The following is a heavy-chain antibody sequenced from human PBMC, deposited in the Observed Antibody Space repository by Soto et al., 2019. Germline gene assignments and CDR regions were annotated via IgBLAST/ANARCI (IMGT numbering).Heavy chain of an antibody. V-gene: IGHV1-3*01. CDR1: GYTFTSYA. Sequence: ASVKVSCKASGYTFTSYAMHWVRQAPGQRLEWMGWINAGNGNTKYSQKFQGRVTITRDTSASTAYMELSSLRSEDTAVYYCARAGSYYDILTGYDTGYYYYYYMDVWGKGTTVTVS. CDR2: INAGNGNT. D-gene: IGHD3-9*01. CDR3: ARAGSYYDILTGYDTGYYYYYYMDV. J-gene: IGHJ6*03.